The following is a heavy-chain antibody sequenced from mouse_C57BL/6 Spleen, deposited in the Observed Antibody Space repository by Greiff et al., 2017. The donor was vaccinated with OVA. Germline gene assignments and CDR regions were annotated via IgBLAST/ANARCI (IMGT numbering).Heavy chain of an antibody. CDR2: INPNNGGT. CDR3: ARKGLGDY. D-gene: IGHD4-1*01. CDR1: GYTFTDYY. Sequence: EVQLQQSGPELVKPGASVKISCKASGYTFTDYYMNWVKQSHGKSLEWIGDINPNNGGTSYNQKFKGKATLTVDKSSSPAYMELRSLTSEDSAVYYCARKGLGDYWGQGTTLTVSS. V-gene: IGHV1-26*01. J-gene: IGHJ2*01.